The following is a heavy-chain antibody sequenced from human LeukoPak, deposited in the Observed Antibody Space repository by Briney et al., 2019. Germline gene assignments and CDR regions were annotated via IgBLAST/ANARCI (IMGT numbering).Heavy chain of an antibody. D-gene: IGHD5-18*01. CDR2: ISSSSSYI. V-gene: IGHV3-21*01. CDR1: GFTFSSYS. Sequence: GGSLRLSCAASGFTFSSYSMNWVRQAPGKGLEWVSSISSSSSYIYYADSVKGRFTISRDNAKNSLYLQMNSLRAEDTALYYCAGGTTWIQLWSFDYWGQGTLVTVSS. CDR3: AGGTTWIQLWSFDY. J-gene: IGHJ4*02.